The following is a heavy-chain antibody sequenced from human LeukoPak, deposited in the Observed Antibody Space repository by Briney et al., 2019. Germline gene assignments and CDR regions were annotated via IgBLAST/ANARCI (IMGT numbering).Heavy chain of an antibody. CDR2: TYYRSKWYN. D-gene: IGHD6-19*01. CDR3: ARHGMGRTAVAEARSDAFDI. CDR1: GDSVSSNSAA. V-gene: IGHV6-1*01. J-gene: IGHJ3*02. Sequence: SQTLSLTCAISGDSVSSNSAAWNWIRQSPSRGLEWLGRTYYRSKWYNDYAVSVKSRITINPDTSKNQFSLQLNSVTPEDTAVYYCARHGMGRTAVAEARSDAFDIWGQGTMVTVSS.